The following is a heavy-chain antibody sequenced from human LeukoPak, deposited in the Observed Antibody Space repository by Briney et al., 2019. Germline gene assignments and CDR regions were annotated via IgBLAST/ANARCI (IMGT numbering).Heavy chain of an antibody. CDR3: ARVRYRSWFDS. Sequence: GGSLRLSCAASGFTVSSNYMSWVRQAPGKGLGWVSVIYSGGSIYYADSVKGRFTISRDNSKNTLYLQMNSLRAEDTAVYYCARVRYRSWFDSWGQGTLVTVSS. CDR1: GFTVSSNY. D-gene: IGHD1-26*01. V-gene: IGHV3-53*01. J-gene: IGHJ5*01. CDR2: IYSGGSI.